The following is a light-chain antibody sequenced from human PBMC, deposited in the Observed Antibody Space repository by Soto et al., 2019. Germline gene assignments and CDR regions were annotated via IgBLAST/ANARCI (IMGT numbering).Light chain of an antibody. Sequence: DIQLTQSPSSLSASLGDEVSISCRASQSLTNYLNGYQQKPGKAPKLLIYAGSILQVGVPSRFSGSGSGTDFTLTITSLQPGDFATYYCQQSFSTLWTFGQGTTVEIK. CDR3: QQSFSTLWT. CDR2: AGS. CDR1: QSLTNY. J-gene: IGKJ1*01. V-gene: IGKV1-39*01.